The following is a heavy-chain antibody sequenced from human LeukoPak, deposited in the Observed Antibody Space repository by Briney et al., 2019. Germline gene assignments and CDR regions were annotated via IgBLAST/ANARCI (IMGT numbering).Heavy chain of an antibody. CDR2: ISSSGSTI. V-gene: IGHV3-11*01. CDR1: GFTFSDYY. Sequence: PGGSLRLSCAASGFTFSDYYMSWIRQAPGKGLEWVSYISSSGSTIYYADSVKGRFTISRDNAKNSLYLQMNSLRAEDTAVYYCARDLSRFPGQVTWRTYYYGMDVWGQGTTVTVSS. D-gene: IGHD3-10*01. CDR3: ARDLSRFPGQVTWRTYYYGMDV. J-gene: IGHJ6*02.